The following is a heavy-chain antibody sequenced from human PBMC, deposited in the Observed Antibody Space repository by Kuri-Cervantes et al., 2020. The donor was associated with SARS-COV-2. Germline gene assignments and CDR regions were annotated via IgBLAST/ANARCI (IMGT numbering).Heavy chain of an antibody. V-gene: IGHV3-30*04. CDR2: ISDDGQNQ. D-gene: IGHD2-21*01. CDR3: ARDRVGVLDS. Sequence: GESLKISCAASGFTFSTYAMHWVRQAPGKGLEWVAIISDDGQNQDFADSVKGRFTISRDNSKNTLCLNMSGLRAEDTAMYYCARDRVGVLDSWGQGTLVTVSS. CDR1: GFTFSTYA. J-gene: IGHJ4*02.